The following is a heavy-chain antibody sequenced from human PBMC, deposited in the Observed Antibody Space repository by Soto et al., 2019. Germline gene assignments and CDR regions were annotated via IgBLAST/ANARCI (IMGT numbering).Heavy chain of an antibody. J-gene: IGHJ4*02. CDR1: GFTFSRYN. D-gene: IGHD2-15*01. V-gene: IGHV3-48*02. CDR2: INSDSDDI. CDR3: ARDHASGRLLEGGRY. Sequence: EVQLVESGGGLVQPGGSLRLSCVTSGFTFSRYNMNWLRQAPGKGLEWIAYINSDSDDIGYGDSVKGRFTISRDNAESSLYLQMSSLRHEDTAVYYCARDHASGRLLEGGRYWGRGTLVTVSS.